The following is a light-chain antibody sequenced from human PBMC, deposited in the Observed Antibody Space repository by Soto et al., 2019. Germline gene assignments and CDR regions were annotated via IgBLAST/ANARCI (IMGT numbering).Light chain of an antibody. CDR3: AAWDDSLNGYV. V-gene: IGLV1-44*01. CDR1: SSNIGSNT. CDR2: SYN. Sequence: QSVLTQLPSASGTPGQRVTSSCSGSSSNIGSNTVNWYQQLPGTAPKLLIYSYNQRPSGVPDRFSGSKSVTSASLAISGLQSEDEADYYCAAWDDSLNGYVFGTGTKVTVL. J-gene: IGLJ1*01.